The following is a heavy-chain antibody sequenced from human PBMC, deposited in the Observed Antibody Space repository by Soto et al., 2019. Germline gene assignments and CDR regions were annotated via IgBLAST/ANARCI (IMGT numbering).Heavy chain of an antibody. CDR3: ARSAYYYDSSGYWFDP. V-gene: IGHV1-18*01. D-gene: IGHD3-22*01. Sequence: GASVKVSCKASGYTFTSYGISWVRQAPGQGLEWMGWISAYNGNTNYAQKLQGRVTMTTDTSTSTAYMELRSLRSDDTAVYYCARSAYYYDSSGYWFDPWGQGTLVTVSS. CDR1: GYTFTSYG. CDR2: ISAYNGNT. J-gene: IGHJ5*02.